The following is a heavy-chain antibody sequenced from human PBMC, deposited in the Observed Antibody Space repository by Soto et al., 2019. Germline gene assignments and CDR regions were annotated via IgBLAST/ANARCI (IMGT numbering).Heavy chain of an antibody. Sequence: GGSLRLSCAASGFTFSSYWMSWVRQAPGKGLEWVANIKQDGSEKYYVDSVKGRFTISRDNAKNSLYLQMNSLRAEDTAVYYCAKDQQWLVLGYLDYWGRGTLVTVSS. CDR3: AKDQQWLVLGYLDY. D-gene: IGHD6-19*01. CDR2: IKQDGSEK. J-gene: IGHJ4*02. CDR1: GFTFSSYW. V-gene: IGHV3-7*03.